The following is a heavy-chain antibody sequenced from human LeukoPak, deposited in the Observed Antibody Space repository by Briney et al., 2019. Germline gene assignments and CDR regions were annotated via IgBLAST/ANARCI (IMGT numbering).Heavy chain of an antibody. D-gene: IGHD6-6*01. CDR2: IYWNDDK. CDR1: GFSPSTSGVG. Sequence: SGPTLVNPTQTLTLTCTFSGFSPSTSGVGVGWIRQPPGKALEWLALIYWNDDKRYSPSLESRLTITKDTSKNQVVLTMTNMDPVDTATYYCARRGSSLSFDFWGQGTLVTVSS. V-gene: IGHV2-5*01. J-gene: IGHJ4*02. CDR3: ARRGSSLSFDF.